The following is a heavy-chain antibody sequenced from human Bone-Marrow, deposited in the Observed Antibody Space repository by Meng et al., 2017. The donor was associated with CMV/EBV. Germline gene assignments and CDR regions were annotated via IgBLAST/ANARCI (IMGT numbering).Heavy chain of an antibody. CDR1: GYTFTSYY. CDR2: INPSGGST. V-gene: IGHV1-46*01. J-gene: IGHJ4*02. Sequence: ASVKVSCKASGYTFTSYYMHWVRQAPGQGLEWMGIINPSGGSTSYAQKFQGRVTMTRDTSTSTVYMELSSLRSEDTAVYYCARDLTIFGVVTRTDYWGRGTLVTGSS. CDR3: ARDLTIFGVVTRTDY. D-gene: IGHD3-3*01.